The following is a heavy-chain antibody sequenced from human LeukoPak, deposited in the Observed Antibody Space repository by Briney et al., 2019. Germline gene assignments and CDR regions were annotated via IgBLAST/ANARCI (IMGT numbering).Heavy chain of an antibody. CDR1: GGSISSTTYY. CDR3: ARGSSSETVEYSSSWFGFDP. CDR2: IYYSGNT. Sequence: SETLSLTCIVSGGSISSTTYYWGWIRQPPGKRLEWIGSIYYSGNTYYNPSLKSRVTISVDTSKNQFSLKLSSVTAADTAVYYCARGSSSETVEYSSSWFGFDPWGQGTLVTVSS. V-gene: IGHV4-39*07. D-gene: IGHD6-13*01. J-gene: IGHJ5*02.